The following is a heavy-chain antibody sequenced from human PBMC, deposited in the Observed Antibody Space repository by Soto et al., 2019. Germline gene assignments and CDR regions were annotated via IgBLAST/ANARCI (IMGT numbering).Heavy chain of an antibody. CDR1: GFTFNSYA. CDR2: LSGSGSTT. D-gene: IGHD1-26*01. Sequence: EVQLLESGGGLVQPGGSLRLSCAASGFTFNSYAMSWVRQAPGKGLEWVSALSGSGSTTYYADSVKGRFTISRDNSKNTLFVQMNSLRAEDTAVYYCAKMSAPGAVSAVDYWGQGTLVTVSS. V-gene: IGHV3-23*01. J-gene: IGHJ4*02. CDR3: AKMSAPGAVSAVDY.